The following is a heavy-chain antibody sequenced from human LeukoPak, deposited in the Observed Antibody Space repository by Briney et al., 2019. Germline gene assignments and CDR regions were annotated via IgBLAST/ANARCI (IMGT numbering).Heavy chain of an antibody. D-gene: IGHD3-10*01. V-gene: IGHV1-2*02. CDR1: GYTFTGYY. Sequence: ASVKVSCKASGYTFTGYYMHWVRQAPGQGLEWMGWINPNSGGTNCAQKFQGRVTMTRDTSISTAYMELSRLRSDDTAVYYCARGLWFGELFLTYFDYWGQGTLVTVSS. CDR2: INPNSGGT. J-gene: IGHJ4*02. CDR3: ARGLWFGELFLTYFDY.